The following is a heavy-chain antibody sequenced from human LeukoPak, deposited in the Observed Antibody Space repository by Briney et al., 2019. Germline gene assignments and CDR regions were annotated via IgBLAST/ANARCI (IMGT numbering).Heavy chain of an antibody. CDR3: AKSRDYYYGSGNFDY. V-gene: IGHV3-9*03. CDR1: GFTFDDYA. J-gene: IGHJ4*02. CDR2: ISWNSGSI. Sequence: GRSLRLSCAASGFTFDDYAMHWVRQAPGKGLEWVSGISWNSGSIGYADSVKGRFTISRDNAKNPLYLQMNSLRAEDMALYYCAKSRDYYYGSGNFDYWGQGTLVTVSS. D-gene: IGHD3-10*01.